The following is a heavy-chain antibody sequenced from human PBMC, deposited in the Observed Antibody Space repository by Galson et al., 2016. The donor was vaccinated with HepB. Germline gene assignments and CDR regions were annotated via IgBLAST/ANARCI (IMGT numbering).Heavy chain of an antibody. V-gene: IGHV3-11*03. CDR1: GFTFSDYY. J-gene: IGHJ5*01. CDR3: AKIYNHGSFDS. CDR2: ISRDSDYT. D-gene: IGHD3-10*01. Sequence: SLRLSCAVSGFTFSDYYMSWFRQAPGRGLEYVSYISRDSDYTNYADSVKGRFIVSRDNSKNTVYLQMDSLRAEDTALYYCAKIYNHGSFDSWGQGTLVTVSS.